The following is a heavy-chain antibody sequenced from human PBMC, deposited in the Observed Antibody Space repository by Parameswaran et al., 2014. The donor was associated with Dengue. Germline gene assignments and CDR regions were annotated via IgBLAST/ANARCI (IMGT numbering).Heavy chain of an antibody. CDR3: AKDYYDSSGYTRYYYYGMDV. CDR2: EKQDGSEK. J-gene: IGHJ6*02. V-gene: IGHV3-7*03. D-gene: IGHD3-22*01. Sequence: VRQGVQGKGAGSGWPTEKQDGSEKCYVDSVKGRFTISRDNSKNTLYLQMNSLRAEDTAVYYCAKDYYDSSGYTRYYYYGMDVWGQGTTVTVSS.